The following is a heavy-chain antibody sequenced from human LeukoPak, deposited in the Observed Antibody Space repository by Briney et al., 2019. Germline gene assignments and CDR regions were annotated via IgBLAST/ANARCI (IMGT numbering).Heavy chain of an antibody. CDR1: GASISSGSYY. J-gene: IGHJ5*02. CDR3: ARCQVDGSGTKKVYNWFDP. D-gene: IGHD3-10*01. Sequence: SQTLSLTCTVSGASISSGSYYWNWIRQPAGKGLEWIGRIYTSGSTNYNPSLKSRVTMSVDTSKNQFSLKLSSVTAADTAVYYCARCQVDGSGTKKVYNWFDPWGQGTLVTVSS. CDR2: IYTSGST. V-gene: IGHV4-61*02.